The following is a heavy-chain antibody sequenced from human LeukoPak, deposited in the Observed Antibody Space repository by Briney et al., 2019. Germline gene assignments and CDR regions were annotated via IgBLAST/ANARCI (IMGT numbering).Heavy chain of an antibody. J-gene: IGHJ6*03. V-gene: IGHV4-4*09. CDR2: IYTSGST. CDR3: ARQVAVAGTIYYCYYMDV. CDR1: GGSISSYS. D-gene: IGHD6-19*01. Sequence: SETLSLTCTVSGGSISSYSWSWIRQPPGKGLEWIGYIYTSGSTNYNPSLKSRVTISVDTSKNQFSLKVSSVTAADTAVYYCARQVAVAGTIYYCYYMDVWGKGTTVTVSS.